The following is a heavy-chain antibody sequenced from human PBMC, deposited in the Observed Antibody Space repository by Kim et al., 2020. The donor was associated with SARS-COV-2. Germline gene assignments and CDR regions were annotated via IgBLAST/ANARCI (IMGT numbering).Heavy chain of an antibody. CDR3: VKDREAAGSDAFDI. J-gene: IGHJ3*02. CDR2: ISSNGGST. Sequence: GSLRLSCSASGFTFSSYAMHWVRQAPGKGLEYVSAISSNGGSTYYADSVKGKFTISRDNSKNTLYLQMSSLRAXDTAVXYCVKDREAAGSDAFDIWGQGTMVTV. CDR1: GFTFSSYA. V-gene: IGHV3-64D*06. D-gene: IGHD6-13*01.